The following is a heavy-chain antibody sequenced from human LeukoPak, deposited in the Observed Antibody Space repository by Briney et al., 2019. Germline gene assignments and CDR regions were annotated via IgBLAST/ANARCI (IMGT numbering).Heavy chain of an antibody. CDR2: MNPNSGNT. CDR3: ARGLRGYSYGYWFDP. CDR1: GYTFTSYG. D-gene: IGHD5-18*01. V-gene: IGHV1-8*02. J-gene: IGHJ5*02. Sequence: ASVKVSCKASGYTFTSYGISWVRQATGQGLEWMGWMNPNSGNTGYAQKFQGRVTMTRNTSISTAYMELSSLRSEDTAVYYCARGLRGYSYGYWFDPWGQGTLVTVSS.